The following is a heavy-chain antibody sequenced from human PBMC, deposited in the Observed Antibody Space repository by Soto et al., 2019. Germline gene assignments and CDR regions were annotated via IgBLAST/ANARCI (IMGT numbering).Heavy chain of an antibody. Sequence: SETLSLTCAVSGYSISSGYYWGWLRQPPGKGLEGIGSIYHGGSTYYNPSLNSRATLSIDMTNNHVSLILNSVTAADMAVYYCARVGPWVPYYYDSSPYSFENWFDPWGQGTLVTVSS. D-gene: IGHD3-22*01. CDR3: ARVGPWVPYYYDSSPYSFENWFDP. CDR2: IYHGGST. J-gene: IGHJ5*02. V-gene: IGHV4-38-2*01. CDR1: GYSISSGYY.